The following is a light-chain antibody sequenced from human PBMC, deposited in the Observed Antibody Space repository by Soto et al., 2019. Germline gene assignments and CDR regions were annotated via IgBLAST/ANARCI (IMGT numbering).Light chain of an antibody. Sequence: AIRMTQSPSSLSASPGDRVTITCRAGQGIGSFLAWYQQKPGKAPKVVIHNASTLQGGAPSRFSGSGSGTDFTLTISRLQSEDFATYYCQQYYTYPWTFGQGTKVEVK. CDR1: QGIGSF. J-gene: IGKJ1*01. V-gene: IGKV1-8*01. CDR3: QQYYTYPWT. CDR2: NAS.